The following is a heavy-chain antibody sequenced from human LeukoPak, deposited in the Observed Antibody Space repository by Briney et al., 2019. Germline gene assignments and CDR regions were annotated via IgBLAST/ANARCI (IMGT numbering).Heavy chain of an antibody. CDR2: IRQDGVEK. CDR1: GIRFTTHW. Sequence: PGGSLRLSCAASGIRFTTHWMNWVRQAPGEGLEWVASIRQDGVEKTYVDSVKGRFTISRALAKNSLFLQMNSLRAEDTAVYYCASAYASYDFWSGYENFDFWGQGTLVTVSS. J-gene: IGHJ4*02. D-gene: IGHD3-3*01. CDR3: ASAYASYDFWSGYENFDF. V-gene: IGHV3-7*01.